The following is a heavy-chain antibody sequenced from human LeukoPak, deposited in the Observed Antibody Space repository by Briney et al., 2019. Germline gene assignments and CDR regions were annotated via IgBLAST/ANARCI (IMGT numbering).Heavy chain of an antibody. J-gene: IGHJ4*02. CDR3: ARAIHSSSYFDY. CDR2: ISYDGTNK. D-gene: IGHD6-13*01. CDR1: GFTFSTYA. Sequence: GGSLRLSCVASGFTFSTYAMHWVRQAPGTGLEWVAVISYDGTNKYYADSLKGRFTISRDNSKNTMYLQVNSLRPGDTAVYYCARAIHSSSYFDYWGQGTLVTVSS. V-gene: IGHV3-30*03.